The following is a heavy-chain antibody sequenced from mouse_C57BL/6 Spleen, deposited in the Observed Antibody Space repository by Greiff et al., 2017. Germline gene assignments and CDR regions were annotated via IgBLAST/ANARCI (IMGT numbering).Heavy chain of an antibody. J-gene: IGHJ4*01. CDR2: IYPGDGDT. CDR3: ARYGLRRAGYAMDY. Sequence: QVQLQQSGPELVKPGASVKISCKASGYAFSSSWMNWVKPRPGKGLEWIGRIYPGDGDTNYNGKFKGKATLTADKSSSTAYMQLSSLTSEDSAVYFCARYGLRRAGYAMDYWGQGTSVTVSS. D-gene: IGHD2-4*01. V-gene: IGHV1-82*01. CDR1: GYAFSSSW.